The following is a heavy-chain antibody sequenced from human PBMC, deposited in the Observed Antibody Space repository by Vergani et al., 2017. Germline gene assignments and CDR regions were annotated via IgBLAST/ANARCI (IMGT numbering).Heavy chain of an antibody. J-gene: IGHJ3*02. CDR3: AKGQQLVRRGGAFDI. D-gene: IGHD6-13*01. CDR2: IKQDGSEK. Sequence: EVQLVESGGGLVQPGGSLRLSCAASGFTFSSYWMSWVRQAPGKGLEWVASIKQDGSEKYYVDSVKGRFTISRDNAKNSLYLQMNSLRAEDTAVYYCAKGQQLVRRGGAFDIWGQGTMVTVSS. V-gene: IGHV3-7*01. CDR1: GFTFSSYW.